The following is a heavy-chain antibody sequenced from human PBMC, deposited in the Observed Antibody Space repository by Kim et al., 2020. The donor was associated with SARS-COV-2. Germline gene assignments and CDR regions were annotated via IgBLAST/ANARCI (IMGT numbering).Heavy chain of an antibody. V-gene: IGHV4-30-2*04. J-gene: IGHJ4*02. CDR2: SS. D-gene: IGHD6-13*01. Sequence: SSYYHPSLKSRVTISVDTSKNQFSLKLSSVTAADTAVYYCAREALYSSDYWGQGTLVTVSS. CDR3: AREALYSSDY.